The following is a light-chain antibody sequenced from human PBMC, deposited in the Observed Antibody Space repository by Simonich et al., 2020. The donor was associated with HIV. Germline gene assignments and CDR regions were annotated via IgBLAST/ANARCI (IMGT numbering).Light chain of an antibody. CDR3: QQYHNLCT. J-gene: IGKJ1*01. CDR2: GAS. CDR1: QTVSSN. Sequence: EIVMTQSPATLSVSPGERATLSCRASQTVSSNLAWYQQKPGQAPSLLIYGASTRATGIPARFRGSGSGTEFTLTISSMQSEDFAVYYCQQYHNLCTFGQGTKVEIK. V-gene: IGKV3-15*01.